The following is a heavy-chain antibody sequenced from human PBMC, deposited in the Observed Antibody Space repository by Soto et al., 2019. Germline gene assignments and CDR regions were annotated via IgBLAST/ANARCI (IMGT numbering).Heavy chain of an antibody. CDR2: IYYSGST. J-gene: IGHJ3*02. V-gene: IGHV4-31*03. CDR1: GDSITSAGYY. Sequence: SETLSLTCTVSGDSITSAGYYWRWIRQHPGKGLEWIGYIYYSGSTYYNPSLKSRVTISVDTSKNQFSLKLSSVTAADTAVYYCARDSQDAFDIWGQGTMIT. CDR3: ARDSQDAFDI.